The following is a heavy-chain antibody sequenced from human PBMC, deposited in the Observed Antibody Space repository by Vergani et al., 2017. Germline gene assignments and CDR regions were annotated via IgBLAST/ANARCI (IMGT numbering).Heavy chain of an antibody. CDR3: ARDLRIAARPGYFDY. V-gene: IGHV3-48*04. CDR2: ISSSSSTI. J-gene: IGHJ4*02. CDR1: GFTFSSYS. D-gene: IGHD6-6*01. Sequence: EVQLVESGGGLVQPGRSLRLSCAASGFTFSSYSMNWVRQAPGKGLEWVSYISSSSSTIYYADSVKGRFTISRDNAKNSLYLQRNSLRAEDTAVYYCARDLRIAARPGYFDYWGQGTLVTVSS.